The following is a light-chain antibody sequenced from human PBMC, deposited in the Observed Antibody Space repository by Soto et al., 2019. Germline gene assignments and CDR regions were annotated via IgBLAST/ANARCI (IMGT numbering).Light chain of an antibody. CDR2: DAS. V-gene: IGKV3-11*01. Sequence: EIVLTQSPGTLSLSPGERATLSCRASQYITIYLAWYQQKPGQAPRLLIYDASNRATGIPARFSGSGSGTDFTLTISSLEPDDFAVYSCQNRAEWPITVGQGTRREI. J-gene: IGKJ5*01. CDR1: QYITIY. CDR3: QNRAEWPIT.